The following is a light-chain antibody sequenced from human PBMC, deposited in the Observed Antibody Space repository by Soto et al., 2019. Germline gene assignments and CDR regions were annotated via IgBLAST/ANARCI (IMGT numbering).Light chain of an antibody. V-gene: IGKV3-15*01. J-gene: IGKJ3*01. CDR3: QQYDNWHG. CDR2: GAS. CDR1: QSVSSN. Sequence: EIVMTQSPATLSVSPGERVTLSCRASQSVSSNLAWYQQKPGQAPRLLIYGASTRATGIPARFSGSGSGTDFTLTISSLQSEDFALYYCQQYDNWHGFGPGTKVDIK.